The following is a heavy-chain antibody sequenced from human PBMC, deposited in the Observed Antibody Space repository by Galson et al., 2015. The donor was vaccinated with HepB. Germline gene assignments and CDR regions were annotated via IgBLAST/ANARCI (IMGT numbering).Heavy chain of an antibody. D-gene: IGHD3-16*02. J-gene: IGHJ4*02. CDR3: TTEAITFGGVIYYRTLDY. Sequence: SLRLSCAASGFTFSNAWMSWVRQAPGKGLEWVGRIKSKTDGGTTDYAAPVKGRFTISRDDSKNTLYLQMNSLKTEDTAVYYCTTEAITFGGVIYYRTLDYWGQGTLVTVSS. CDR1: GFTFSNAW. V-gene: IGHV3-15*01. CDR2: IKSKTDGGTT.